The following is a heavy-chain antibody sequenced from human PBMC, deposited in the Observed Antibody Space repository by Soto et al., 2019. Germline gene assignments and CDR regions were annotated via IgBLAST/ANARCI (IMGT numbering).Heavy chain of an antibody. D-gene: IGHD6-13*01. CDR3: TRDASRDSSARGWFDP. CDR1: GFPFLSFT. CDR2: ISSNSAYI. Sequence: PAGSLRLSFSASGFPFLSFTMNWVRPAPGKGLEWVSTISSNSAYIYYTDALRGRFTISRDNAKNSLHLQMNSLRAEDTAVYYCTRDASRDSSARGWFDPWGPGTRVNVSA. V-gene: IGHV3-21*01. J-gene: IGHJ5*02.